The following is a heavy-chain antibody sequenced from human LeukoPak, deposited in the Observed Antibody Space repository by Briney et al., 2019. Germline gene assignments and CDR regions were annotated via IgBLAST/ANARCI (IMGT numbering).Heavy chain of an antibody. CDR1: GGSFSGYY. J-gene: IGHJ3*02. D-gene: IGHD2/OR15-2a*01. CDR3: ARGFRRAFDI. V-gene: IGHV4-34*01. CDR2: INHSGST. Sequence: SETLSLTCAVYGGSFSGYYWSWIRQPPGKWLEWSGEINHSGSTNYNPSLKSRVTISVDTSKNQFSLKLSSVTAADTAVYYCARGFRRAFDIWGQGTMVTVSS.